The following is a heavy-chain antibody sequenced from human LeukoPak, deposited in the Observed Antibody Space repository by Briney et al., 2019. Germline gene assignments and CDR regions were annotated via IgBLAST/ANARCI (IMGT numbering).Heavy chain of an antibody. CDR2: IVPILATT. Sequence: GASVKVSCKATGGTFSFYAIAWVRQAPGQGLEWMGGIVPILATTNYAQKFQDRVTISADNSTSTAYMELSSLKSDDTAVYYCARVSYNWNLPGRPYYYGMDVWGNGTTVTVSS. V-gene: IGHV1-69*10. CDR3: ARVSYNWNLPGRPYYYGMDV. D-gene: IGHD1-1*01. CDR1: GGTFSFYA. J-gene: IGHJ6*04.